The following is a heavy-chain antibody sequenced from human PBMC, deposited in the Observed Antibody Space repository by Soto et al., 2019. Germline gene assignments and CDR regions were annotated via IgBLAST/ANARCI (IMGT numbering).Heavy chain of an antibody. V-gene: IGHV3-11*01. Sequence: QVQLEESGGGLVKPGGSLRLSCAASGFTFSDFYMSWIRQAPGKGLEWISYISSGSTNIFYADSVKGRFTVSRDNAKNSVYLQMDSLRAEDTAVYYCARDRNAAGSDYWGQGTLVTVSS. D-gene: IGHD1-1*01. CDR1: GFTFSDFY. J-gene: IGHJ4*02. CDR3: ARDRNAAGSDY. CDR2: ISSGSTNI.